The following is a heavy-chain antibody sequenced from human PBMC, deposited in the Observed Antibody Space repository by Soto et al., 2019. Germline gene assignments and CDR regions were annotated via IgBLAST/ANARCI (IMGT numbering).Heavy chain of an antibody. J-gene: IGHJ6*02. CDR1: GYSFTSYW. Sequence: PGESLKISCKGSGYSFTSYWISWVRQMPGKGLEWMGRIDPSDSYTNYSPSFQGHVTISADKSISTAYLQWSSLKASDTAMYYCARSRRPYYYGSGAWNGMEVWGQGTTVTVSS. CDR3: ARSRRPYYYGSGAWNGMEV. CDR2: IDPSDSYT. D-gene: IGHD3-10*01. V-gene: IGHV5-10-1*01.